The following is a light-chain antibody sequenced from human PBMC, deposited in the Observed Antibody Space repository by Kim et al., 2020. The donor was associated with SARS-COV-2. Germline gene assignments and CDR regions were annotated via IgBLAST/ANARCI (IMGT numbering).Light chain of an antibody. V-gene: IGKV3-20*01. CDR1: QRVNSDY. CDR3: QLYVSSPLMYT. J-gene: IGKJ2*01. CDR2: GAS. Sequence: ERAPLSCGVSQRVNSDYLACYQQIPGQPPRLLIFGASRRATGIPDRFSVSGSGTDFTLAISRLEPEDFAVYYCQLYVSSPLMYTFGQGTKLEI.